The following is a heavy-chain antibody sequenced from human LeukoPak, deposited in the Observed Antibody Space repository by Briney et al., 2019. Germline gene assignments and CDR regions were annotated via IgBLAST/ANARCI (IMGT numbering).Heavy chain of an antibody. CDR2: ISWNSGKA. Sequence: PGGSLRLSCAASGFTFDDYAMYWVRQAPGKGLEWVSGISWNSGKAGYADSVKGRFTISRDNAKSSLYLQMSSLRVEDTALYYCAKSWGSYGDRYYFGMDVWGQGTTVTVSS. CDR3: AKSWGSYGDRYYFGMDV. V-gene: IGHV3-9*01. J-gene: IGHJ6*02. CDR1: GFTFDDYA. D-gene: IGHD4-17*01.